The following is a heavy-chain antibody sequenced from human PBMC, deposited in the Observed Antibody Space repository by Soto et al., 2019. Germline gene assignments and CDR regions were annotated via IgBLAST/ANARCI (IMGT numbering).Heavy chain of an antibody. D-gene: IGHD4-17*01. CDR2: IYYSGSS. V-gene: IGHV4-61*01. Sequence: QVQLQESGPGLVKPSETLSLTCTVSGGSVSGGSYYWNWIRQPPGKGLEWIGYIYYSGSSNYNPSLKSRVTISIDTSKNQFSLKLSSVTAADTAVYYCARDVDFGEEDVCGQGTTVTVSS. CDR1: GGSVSGGSYY. J-gene: IGHJ6*02. CDR3: ARDVDFGEEDV.